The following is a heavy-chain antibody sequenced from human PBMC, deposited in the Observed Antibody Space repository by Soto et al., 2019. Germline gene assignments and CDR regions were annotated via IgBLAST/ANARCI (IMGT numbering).Heavy chain of an antibody. V-gene: IGHV5-51*01. J-gene: IGHJ6*02. Sequence: PGESLKISCKGSGYSFTSYWIGWVRQMPGKGLEWMGIIYPGDSDTRYSPSFQGQVTISADKSISTAYLQWSSLKASDTAMYYCATHLAPARHNWNHGGYYYYYGMDVWGQGTTVTVSS. CDR2: IYPGDSDT. D-gene: IGHD1-20*01. CDR1: GYSFTSYW. CDR3: ATHLAPARHNWNHGGYYYYYGMDV.